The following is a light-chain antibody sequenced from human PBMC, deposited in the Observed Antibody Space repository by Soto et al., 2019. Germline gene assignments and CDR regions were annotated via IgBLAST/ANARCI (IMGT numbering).Light chain of an antibody. CDR3: QQYGSSIT. CDR1: QSVSSSY. V-gene: IGKV3-20*01. Sequence: EIVLTHSPGTLSLSPGERATLSFSASQSVSSSYLAWYQQKPGQAPRLLIYGASSRATGIPDRFSGSGSGTDFTLTISRLEPEDFAVYYCQQYGSSITFGQGTRLEIK. J-gene: IGKJ5*01. CDR2: GAS.